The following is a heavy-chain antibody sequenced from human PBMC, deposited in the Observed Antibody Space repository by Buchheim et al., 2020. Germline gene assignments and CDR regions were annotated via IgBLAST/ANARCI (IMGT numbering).Heavy chain of an antibody. CDR3: ARGGYNFWSGSSDNWFDP. J-gene: IGHJ5*02. D-gene: IGHD3-3*01. CDR1: GYTFTAYY. V-gene: IGHV1-2*02. Sequence: QVQLEQSGAEVKKPGASVKVSCKASGYTFTAYYIHWVRQAPGQGLEWMAWINPHGGGTDYAQKFRGRVTMTSDTSISTAYMELSSLTSDDTAVYYCARGGYNFWSGSSDNWFDPWGQGAL. CDR2: INPHGGGT.